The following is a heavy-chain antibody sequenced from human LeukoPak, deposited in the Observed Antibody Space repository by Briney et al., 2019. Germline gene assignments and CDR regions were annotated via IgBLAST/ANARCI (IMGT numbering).Heavy chain of an antibody. J-gene: IGHJ1*01. CDR3: AQNGIAVAPFQH. V-gene: IGHV3-30*03. D-gene: IGHD6-19*01. CDR2: ISYDGSNK. CDR1: GFTFSSYG. Sequence: GRSLRLSCAASGFTFSSYGMHWVRQAPGKGLEWVAVISYDGSNKYYADSVKGRFTISRDNSKNTLYLQMNSLRAEDTAVYYCAQNGIAVAPFQHWGQGTLVTVSS.